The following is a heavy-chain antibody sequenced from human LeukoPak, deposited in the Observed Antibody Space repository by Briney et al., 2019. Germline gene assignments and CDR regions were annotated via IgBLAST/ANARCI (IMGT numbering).Heavy chain of an antibody. CDR2: IKSKTDGGTT. D-gene: IGHD5-12*01. V-gene: IGHV3-15*01. CDR1: GFTFSNAW. Sequence: GGSLRLSCAASGFTFSNAWMSWVRQAPGKGLEWVGRIKSKTDGGTTDYAAPVKGRFTTSRDDSKNTLYLQMNSLKTEDTAVYYCTTVDIVATIQGGFWYYGMDVWGQGTTVTVSS. CDR3: TTVDIVATIQGGFWYYGMDV. J-gene: IGHJ6*02.